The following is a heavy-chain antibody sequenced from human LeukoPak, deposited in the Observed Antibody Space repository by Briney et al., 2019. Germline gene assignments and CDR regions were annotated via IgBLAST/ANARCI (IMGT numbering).Heavy chain of an antibody. D-gene: IGHD6-19*01. V-gene: IGHV3-21*01. CDR3: ARDCRSGWCLDY. Sequence: PGGSLRLSCAASGFTFSSYSMNWVRQAPGKGLEWVSSISSSSSYIYYADSVKGRFTISRDNAKNSLYLQMNSLRAEDTAVYYCARDCRSGWCLDYWGQGTLVTVSS. J-gene: IGHJ4*02. CDR1: GFTFSSYS. CDR2: ISSSSSYI.